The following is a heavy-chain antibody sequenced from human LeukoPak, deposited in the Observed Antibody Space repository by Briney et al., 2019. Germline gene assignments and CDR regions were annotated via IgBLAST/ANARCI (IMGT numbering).Heavy chain of an antibody. D-gene: IGHD2-15*01. V-gene: IGHV3-21*01. J-gene: IGHJ4*02. Sequence: GGSLRLSCEASGFTFSTYRMNWVRQAPGRGLEWVSSISSSSTYIYYADSLKGRFTTSRDNAKNSLYLRMNSLRAEDTAVYYCAREYCSGGSCYSFDYWGQGTLVTVSS. CDR2: ISSSSTYI. CDR1: GFTFSTYR. CDR3: AREYCSGGSCYSFDY.